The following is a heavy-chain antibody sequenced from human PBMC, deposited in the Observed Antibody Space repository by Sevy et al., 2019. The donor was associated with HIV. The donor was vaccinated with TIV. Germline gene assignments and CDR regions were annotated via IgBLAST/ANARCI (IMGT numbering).Heavy chain of an antibody. D-gene: IGHD1-7*01. Sequence: GGSPRLSCAASGFTFSSYWMSWVRQAPGKGLEWVANIKQDGSEKNYVDSVKGRFTISRDNAKNSLYLQMNSLRAEDTAVYYCARVKGTHYYYGMDVWGQGTTVTVSS. CDR3: ARVKGTHYYYGMDV. CDR2: IKQDGSEK. J-gene: IGHJ6*02. CDR1: GFTFSSYW. V-gene: IGHV3-7*03.